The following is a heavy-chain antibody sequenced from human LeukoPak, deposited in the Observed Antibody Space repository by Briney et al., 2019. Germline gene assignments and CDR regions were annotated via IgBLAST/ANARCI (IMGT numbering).Heavy chain of an antibody. CDR3: AKLDGYYYGSGSYCSY. CDR2: ISGSGGST. CDR1: GFTFSSYE. V-gene: IGHV3-23*01. D-gene: IGHD3-10*01. J-gene: IGHJ4*02. Sequence: EGSLRLSCAASGFTFSSYEMNWVRQAPGKGLEWVSAISGSGGSTYYADSVKGRFTISRDNSKNTLYLQMNSLRAEDTAVYYCAKLDGYYYGSGSYCSYWGQGTLVTVSS.